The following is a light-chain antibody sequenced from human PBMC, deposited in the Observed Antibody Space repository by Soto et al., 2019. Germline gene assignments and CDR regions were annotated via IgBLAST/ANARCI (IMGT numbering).Light chain of an antibody. CDR2: GAS. V-gene: IGKV3D-15*01. CDR1: RDVSSG. Sequence: EIVLTQSPGTLSLSPGERATLSCRASRDVSSGFLAWYQQKPGQAPRLLIYGASSRATGIPDRFSGSGSGTEFTLTIKSLQSEDFAIYYCQQYNHWPPYTFGQGTKLEMK. CDR3: QQYNHWPPYT. J-gene: IGKJ2*01.